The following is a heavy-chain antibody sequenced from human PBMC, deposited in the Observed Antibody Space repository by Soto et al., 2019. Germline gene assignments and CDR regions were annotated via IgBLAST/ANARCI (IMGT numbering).Heavy chain of an antibody. J-gene: IGHJ6*02. CDR2: IAYDGSNA. CDR3: ARDGFGELLSPYYYYGMDV. V-gene: IGHV3-30-3*01. CDR1: GFTFRNYA. D-gene: IGHD3-10*01. Sequence: GGSLRLSCAASGFTFRNYAMHWVRQAPGKGLECLAVIAYDGSNAFYRDSVKGRFTISRDNSKNSLYLQMNSLRDEDTAVYYCARDGFGELLSPYYYYGMDVRGQGTTVTVSS.